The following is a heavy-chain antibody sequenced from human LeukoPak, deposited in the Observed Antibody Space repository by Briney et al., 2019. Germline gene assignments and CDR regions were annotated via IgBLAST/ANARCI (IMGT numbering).Heavy chain of an antibody. CDR3: ARGTMVRGVTM. J-gene: IGHJ4*02. Sequence: SETLSLTCTVSGYSISSGYYWGWIRQPPGKGLEWIGSIYHSGSTYYNPSLKSRVTISVDTSKNQFSLKLSSVTAADTAVYYRARGTMVRGVTMWGQGTLVTVSS. CDR1: GYSISSGYY. CDR2: IYHSGST. V-gene: IGHV4-38-2*02. D-gene: IGHD3-10*01.